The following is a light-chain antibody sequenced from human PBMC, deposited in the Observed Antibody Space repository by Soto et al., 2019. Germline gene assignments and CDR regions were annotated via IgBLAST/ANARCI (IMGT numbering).Light chain of an antibody. CDR1: QSVVFSSNNKNY. V-gene: IGKV4-1*01. J-gene: IGKJ4*01. CDR3: QQYYTTPRT. Sequence: DIVMTQSPDSLAVSLGERATINCKSSQSVVFSSNNKNYLSWYQQKPGQPPNLLIYWASTRESGVPDRFSGSGSETDFTLTISSLQAEDVAVYYCQQYYTTPRTFGGGTKVEIK. CDR2: WAS.